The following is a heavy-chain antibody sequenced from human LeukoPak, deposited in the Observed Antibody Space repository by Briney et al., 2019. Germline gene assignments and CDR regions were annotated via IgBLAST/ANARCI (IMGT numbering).Heavy chain of an antibody. V-gene: IGHV4-34*01. CDR3: ARGLSIAVAGNNFDY. CDR1: GGSFSGYY. D-gene: IGHD6-19*01. J-gene: IGHJ4*02. Sequence: SETLSLTCAVYGGSFSGYYWSWIRQPPGKGLEWIGEINHSGSTNYNPSLKSRVTISVDTSKNQFSLKLSSVTAADTAVYYCARGLSIAVAGNNFDYWGQGTLVTVSS. CDR2: INHSGST.